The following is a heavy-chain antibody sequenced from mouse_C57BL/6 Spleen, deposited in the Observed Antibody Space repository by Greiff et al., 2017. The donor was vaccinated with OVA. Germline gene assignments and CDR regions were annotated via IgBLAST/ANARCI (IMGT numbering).Heavy chain of an antibody. V-gene: IGHV3-6*01. J-gene: IGHJ1*03. CDR3: ALYYYGSSYAYFDV. D-gene: IGHD1-1*01. CDR2: ISYDGSN. CDR1: GYSITSGYY. Sequence: EVKLVESGPGLVKPSQSLSLTCSVTGYSITSGYYWNWIRQFPGNKLEWMGYISYDGSNNYNPSLKNRISITRDTSKNQFFLKLNSVTTEDTATYYCALYYYGSSYAYFDVWGTGTTVTVSS.